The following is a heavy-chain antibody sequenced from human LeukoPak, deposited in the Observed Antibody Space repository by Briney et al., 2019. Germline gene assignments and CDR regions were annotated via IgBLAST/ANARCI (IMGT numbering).Heavy chain of an antibody. Sequence: ASVKVSCKASGYTFNGYYMHWVRQAPGQGLEWMGWINPNSGGINYAQDFQGGATLTRDTSISTAYMELSRLRSDDTAVYYCARDPTYYYGSGSYYYYYYYMDVWGKGTTVTISS. CDR3: ARDPTYYYGSGSYYYYYYYMDV. J-gene: IGHJ6*03. D-gene: IGHD3-10*01. V-gene: IGHV1-2*02. CDR1: GYTFNGYY. CDR2: INPNSGGI.